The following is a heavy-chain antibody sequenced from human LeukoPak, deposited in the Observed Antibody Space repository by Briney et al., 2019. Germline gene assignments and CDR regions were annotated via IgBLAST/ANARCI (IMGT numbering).Heavy chain of an antibody. CDR1: GFTFSSYA. J-gene: IGHJ4*02. V-gene: IGHV3-30*01. CDR3: ARDRSHYYDTPGDY. Sequence: PGGSLRLSCAASGFTFSSYAMHWVRQAPGKGLEWVAVISYDGSNKYYADSVKGRFTISRDNSKNTLYLQMNSLRAEGTAVYYCARDRSHYYDTPGDYWGQGTLVTVSS. CDR2: ISYDGSNK. D-gene: IGHD3-22*01.